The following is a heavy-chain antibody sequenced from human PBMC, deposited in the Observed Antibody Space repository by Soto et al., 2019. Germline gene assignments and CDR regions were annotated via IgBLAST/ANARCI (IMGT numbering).Heavy chain of an antibody. Sequence: SETLSLTCAVSGGSISSGGYSWSWIRQPPGKGLEWIGYIYHSGSTYYNPSLKSRVTISVDTSKNQFSLKLSSVTAADTAVYYCARALTNWGSVSFTDYWGQGTLVTVSS. CDR2: IYHSGST. J-gene: IGHJ4*02. CDR1: GGSISSGGYS. CDR3: ARALTNWGSVSFTDY. D-gene: IGHD7-27*01. V-gene: IGHV4-30-2*05.